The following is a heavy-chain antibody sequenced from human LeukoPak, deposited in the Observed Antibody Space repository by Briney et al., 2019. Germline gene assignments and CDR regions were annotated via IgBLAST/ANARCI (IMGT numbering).Heavy chain of an antibody. CDR2: ISSSSYI. Sequence: GGSLRLSCAASGFTFSSYSMNWVRRAPGKGLEWVSSISSSSYIYYADSVKGRFTISRDNAKNSLYLQMNSLRAEDTAVYYCARLALSYCSGGSCYSYGMDVWGQGTTVTVSS. J-gene: IGHJ6*02. CDR3: ARLALSYCSGGSCYSYGMDV. V-gene: IGHV3-21*01. CDR1: GFTFSSYS. D-gene: IGHD2-15*01.